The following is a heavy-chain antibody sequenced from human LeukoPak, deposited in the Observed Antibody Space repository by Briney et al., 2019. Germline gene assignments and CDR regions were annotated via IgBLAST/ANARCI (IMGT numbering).Heavy chain of an antibody. CDR2: IVVGSGNT. CDR3: AAVCSSTSCYTAPSMDV. Sequence: SVKVSCKASGYTFTSYDINWVRQATGQGLEWIGWIVVGSGNTNYAQKFQERVTITRDMSTSTAYMELSSLRSEDTAVYYCAAVCSSTSCYTAPSMDVWGQGTTVTVSS. CDR1: GYTFTSYD. J-gene: IGHJ6*02. V-gene: IGHV1-58*02. D-gene: IGHD2-2*02.